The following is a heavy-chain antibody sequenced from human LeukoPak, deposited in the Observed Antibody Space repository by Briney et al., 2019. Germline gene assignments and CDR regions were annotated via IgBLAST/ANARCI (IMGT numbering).Heavy chain of an antibody. V-gene: IGHV4-34*01. CDR1: GGSFSGYY. CDR2: INHSGST. CDR3: ARRYSYGYNRYYYYMDV. J-gene: IGHJ6*03. Sequence: PSETLSLTCAVYGGSFSGYYWSWIRQPPGEGLEWIGEINHSGSTNYNPSLKSRVTISVDTSKNQFSLKLSSVTAADTAVYYCARRYSYGYNRYYYYMDVWGKGTTVTVSS. D-gene: IGHD5-18*01.